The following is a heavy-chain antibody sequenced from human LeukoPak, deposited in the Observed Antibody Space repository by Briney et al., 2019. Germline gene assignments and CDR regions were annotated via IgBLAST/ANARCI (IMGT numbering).Heavy chain of an antibody. Sequence: SETLSLTCAVYGGSFSGYYWSWIRQAPGKGLEWIGEINHSGSTNYNPSLKSRVTISVDTSKNQFSLKLSSVTAADTAVYYCARQATVEAGFDYWGQGTLVTVSS. D-gene: IGHD2-21*01. V-gene: IGHV4-34*01. CDR3: ARQATVEAGFDY. CDR2: INHSGST. CDR1: GGSFSGYY. J-gene: IGHJ4*02.